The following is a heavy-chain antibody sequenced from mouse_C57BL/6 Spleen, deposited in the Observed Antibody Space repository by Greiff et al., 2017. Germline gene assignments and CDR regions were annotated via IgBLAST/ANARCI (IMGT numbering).Heavy chain of an antibody. J-gene: IGHJ2*01. CDR1: GYTFTSYW. CDR2: IHPNSGST. D-gene: IGHD4-1*01. CDR3: ARGSDLTDD. Sequence: QVQLQQPGAELVKPGASVKLSCKASGYTFTSYWMHWVKQRPGQGLEWIGMIHPNSGSTNYNEKFKSKATLTVDKSSSTAYMQLSSLTSEDSAVYYCARGSDLTDDWGQGTTLTVSS. V-gene: IGHV1-64*01.